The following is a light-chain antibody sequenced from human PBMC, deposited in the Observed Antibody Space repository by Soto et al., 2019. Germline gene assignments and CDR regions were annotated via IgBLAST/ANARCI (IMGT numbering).Light chain of an antibody. CDR3: QQYNDWPPWT. CDR1: QSVSSSY. V-gene: IGKV3-15*01. J-gene: IGKJ1*01. Sequence: EIVLTQSPGTLSLSPGERATLSCRASQSVSSSYLAWYQQKPGQAPRLLIYGTSTRATGIPARFSGSGSGTEFTLTISSLHSEDFAVYYCQQYNDWPPWTFGQGTKV. CDR2: GTS.